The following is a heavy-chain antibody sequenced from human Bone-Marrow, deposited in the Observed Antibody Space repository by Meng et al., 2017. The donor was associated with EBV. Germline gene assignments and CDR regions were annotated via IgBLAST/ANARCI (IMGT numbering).Heavy chain of an antibody. CDR1: GFTFSSYS. Sequence: EGQPVAAGVGLVKPGGSLRLSCAAFGFTFSSYSMNWVRQAPGKGLEWVSSISSSSSYIYYADSVKGRFTISRDNAKNSLYLQMNSLRAEDTAVYYCARGSDIVVVRDYWGQGTLVTVSS. CDR2: ISSSSSYI. V-gene: IGHV3-21*01. CDR3: ARGSDIVVVRDY. J-gene: IGHJ4*02. D-gene: IGHD2-2*01.